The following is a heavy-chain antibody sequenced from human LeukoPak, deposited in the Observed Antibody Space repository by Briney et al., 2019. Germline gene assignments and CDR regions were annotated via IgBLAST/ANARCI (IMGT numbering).Heavy chain of an antibody. CDR2: ISGSGGST. Sequence: ECMTRSSAASGFTGNGCSLRWVRHAQGKGLEWVSAISGSGGSTYYADYVKGRFTISRDNSKNTLYLQMNSLRAEDTAVYYCAKEDSSGSSDYWGQGTLVTVSS. CDR1: GFTGNGCS. CDR3: AKEDSSGSSDY. V-gene: IGHV3-23*01. J-gene: IGHJ4*02. D-gene: IGHD6-19*01.